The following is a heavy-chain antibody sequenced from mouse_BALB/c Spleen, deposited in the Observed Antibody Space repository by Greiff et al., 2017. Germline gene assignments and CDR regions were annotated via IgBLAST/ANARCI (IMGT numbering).Heavy chain of an antibody. CDR2: INPSNGRT. D-gene: IGHD1-1*01. CDR1: GYTFTSYW. V-gene: IGHV1S81*02. Sequence: QVQLQQPGAELVKPGASVKLSCKASGYTFTSYWMHWVKQRPGQGLEWIGEINPSNGRTNYNEKFKSKATLTVDKSSSTAYMQLSSLTSEDSAVYYCARRDYGSSYNAMDYWGQGTSVTVSS. CDR3: ARRDYGSSYNAMDY. J-gene: IGHJ4*01.